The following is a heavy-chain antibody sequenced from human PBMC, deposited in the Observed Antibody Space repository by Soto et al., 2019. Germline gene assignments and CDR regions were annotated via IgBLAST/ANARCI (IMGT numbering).Heavy chain of an antibody. V-gene: IGHV3-48*03. CDR3: ARDDDSSFRSRAFGI. D-gene: IGHD3-22*01. Sequence: GGSLRLSCAASGFSFRSYEMSWVRQAPGKGLEWISYISSRADTIYYADSVKGRFTISRDNAQNSLYLQMNSLRAEDTAVYYCARDDDSSFRSRAFGIWGQGTMVTVSS. CDR1: GFSFRSYE. J-gene: IGHJ3*02. CDR2: ISSRADTI.